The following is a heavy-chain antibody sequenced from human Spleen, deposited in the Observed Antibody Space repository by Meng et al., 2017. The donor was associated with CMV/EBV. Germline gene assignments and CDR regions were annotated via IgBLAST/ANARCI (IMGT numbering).Heavy chain of an antibody. V-gene: IGHV3-21*01. D-gene: IGHD6-19*01. CDR1: GFTFSSYS. CDR3: AREAVAGGYNWFDP. Sequence: GESLKISCAASGFTFSSYSMNWVRQAPGKGLEWVSSISSSSSYIYYADSVKGRFTISRDNAKNSLYLQMNSLRAEDTAVYYRAREAVAGGYNWFDPWGQGTLVTVSS. J-gene: IGHJ5*02. CDR2: ISSSSSYI.